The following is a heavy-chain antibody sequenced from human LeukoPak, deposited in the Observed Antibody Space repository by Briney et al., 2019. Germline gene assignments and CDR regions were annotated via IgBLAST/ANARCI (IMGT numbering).Heavy chain of an antibody. CDR1: GFTFSSYG. J-gene: IGHJ4*02. V-gene: IGHV3-33*01. CDR3: ARWSGGSYLVDY. Sequence: PGGSLRLSCAASGFTFSSYGMHWVRQAPGKGLEWVAVIWYDGSNKYYADSVKGRFTISRDNSKNTLYLQMNSLRAEDTAVYYCARWSGGSYLVDYWGQGTLVTVSS. CDR2: IWYDGSNK. D-gene: IGHD1-26*01.